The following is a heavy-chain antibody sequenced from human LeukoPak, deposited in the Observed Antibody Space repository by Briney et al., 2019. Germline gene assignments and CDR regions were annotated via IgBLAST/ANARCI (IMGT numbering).Heavy chain of an antibody. V-gene: IGHV3-30*02. J-gene: IGHJ6*03. CDR1: TFTFSTYN. D-gene: IGHD1-26*01. Sequence: GGSLRLSCAASTFTFSTYNMNWVRQAPGKGLEWVAFIRFDGTNKYYADSVKGRFTISRDNSKNTLYLQMDRLRADDTAVYYCVKDLGSRFDYYYYMDVWGKGTTVTVSS. CDR2: IRFDGTNK. CDR3: VKDLGSRFDYYYYMDV.